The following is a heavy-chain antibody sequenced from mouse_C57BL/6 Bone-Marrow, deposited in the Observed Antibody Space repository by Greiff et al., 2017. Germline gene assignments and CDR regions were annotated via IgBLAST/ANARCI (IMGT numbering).Heavy chain of an antibody. CDR1: GYSFTGYY. Sequence: VHVKQSGPELVKPGASVKISCKASGYSFTGYYMNWVKQSPEKSLEWIGEINPSTGGTTYNQKFKAKATLTVDKSSSTAYMQLKSLTSEDSAVYYCAIITTDDYWGQGTTLTVSS. J-gene: IGHJ2*01. V-gene: IGHV1-42*01. CDR3: AIITTDDY. D-gene: IGHD1-1*01. CDR2: INPSTGGT.